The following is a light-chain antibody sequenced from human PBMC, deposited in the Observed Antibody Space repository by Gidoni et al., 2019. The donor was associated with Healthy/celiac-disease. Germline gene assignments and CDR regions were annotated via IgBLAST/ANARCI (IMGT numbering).Light chain of an antibody. CDR2: AAS. CDR1: QSISSY. Sequence: DIQMTQSPSSLSASVGDRVTITCRASQSISSYLNWYQQKPGKAPKLLIYAASSLQSGVPSRFSGSGSGTDITLTISSLQPEDFATYYCQQSYSTLITFGQGTRLEIK. CDR3: QQSYSTLIT. V-gene: IGKV1-39*01. J-gene: IGKJ5*01.